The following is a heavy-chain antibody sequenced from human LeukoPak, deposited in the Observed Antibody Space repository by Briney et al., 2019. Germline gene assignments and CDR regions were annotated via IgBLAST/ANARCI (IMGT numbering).Heavy chain of an antibody. D-gene: IGHD3-22*01. CDR1: GFTFSSYG. J-gene: IGHJ4*02. CDR3: AKDDYHDTSGYRD. Sequence: GGSLRLSCAASGFTFSSYGMHWVRQAPGKGLEGVAVISYDVGKKYCADSVKGRFTISRDNSKNTLYLQMNSLRAEDTAVYYCAKDDYHDTSGYRDWGQGTLVTVSS. V-gene: IGHV3-30*18. CDR2: ISYDVGKK.